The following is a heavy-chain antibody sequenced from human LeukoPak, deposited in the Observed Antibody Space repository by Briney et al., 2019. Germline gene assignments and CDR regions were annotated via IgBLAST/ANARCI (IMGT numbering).Heavy chain of an antibody. CDR3: ASALNSRSSSC. V-gene: IGHV1-2*02. J-gene: IGHJ4*02. CDR2: FNPESGDT. D-gene: IGHD6-13*01. Sequence: ASVKVSCKASGYRFTDYYMHWVRQAPGQGPEWMGWFNPESGDTKYAQRFQGRVTMTTDTTISTAYMELTRLRSDDTAVYYCASALNSRSSSCWGQGTRVTVSS. CDR1: GYRFTDYY.